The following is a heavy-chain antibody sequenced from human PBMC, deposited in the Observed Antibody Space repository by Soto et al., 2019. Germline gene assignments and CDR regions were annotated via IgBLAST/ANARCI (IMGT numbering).Heavy chain of an antibody. CDR3: ATGHPRGPDY. V-gene: IGHV3-15*01. CDR1: GFTFSDAW. D-gene: IGHD5-12*01. Sequence: EVQLVESGGGLVKPGESLRLSCATSGFTFSDAWMNWVRQAPGKGLEWVGLIKSKTEGGTVTYPAPVKGRFTIGRDDSRNTLYLHMNSLKTEDTAVYYCATGHPRGPDYWGQGTLVTVSS. J-gene: IGHJ4*02. CDR2: IKSKTEGGTV.